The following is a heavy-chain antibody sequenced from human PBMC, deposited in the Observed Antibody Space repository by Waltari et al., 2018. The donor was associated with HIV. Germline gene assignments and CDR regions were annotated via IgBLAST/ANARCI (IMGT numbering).Heavy chain of an antibody. CDR2: ISGSGGST. CDR1: GFTFRNYA. J-gene: IGHJ3*02. CDR3: AKGMIVAPVLLGSLWI. D-gene: IGHD3-22*01. V-gene: IGHV3-23*04. Sequence: EVQLVESGGGLVQPGGSLRLSCAASGFTFRNYAMSWVRQAPGKGLEWVSAISGSGGSTYYADSVKGRFTSSRDNSKNTLYLQMNSLRAEDTAVYYCAKGMIVAPVLLGSLWIWGQGTMVTVSS.